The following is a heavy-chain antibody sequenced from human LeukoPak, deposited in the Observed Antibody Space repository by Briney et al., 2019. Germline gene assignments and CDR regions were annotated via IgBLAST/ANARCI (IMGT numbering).Heavy chain of an antibody. CDR3: ARSDGYGLVGI. J-gene: IGHJ3*02. V-gene: IGHV4-39*07. CDR2: IYSSGST. D-gene: IGHD3-10*01. Sequence: WGTLSLTCSVSGVSISSGSNYWGWIRQPPGKTLEWIGSIYSSGSTYYTPSLKSRVIILFDTAKNHFSLNLSSVTAADTAVYYCARSDGYGLVGIWGQGTMVTVSS. CDR1: GVSISSGSNY.